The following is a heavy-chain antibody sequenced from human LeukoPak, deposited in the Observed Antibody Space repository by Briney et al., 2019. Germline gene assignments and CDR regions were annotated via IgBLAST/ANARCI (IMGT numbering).Heavy chain of an antibody. J-gene: IGHJ4*02. CDR1: GGTFSSYA. V-gene: IGHV1-69*04. CDR3: AKSLIRPESGDY. CDR2: IIPILGIA. Sequence: ASVKVSCKASGGTFSSYAISWVRQAPGQGLEWMGRIIPILGIANYAQKFQGRVTITADKSTSTAYMELSSLRSEDTAVYYCAKSLIRPESGDYWGQGTLVTVSS. D-gene: IGHD1-14*01.